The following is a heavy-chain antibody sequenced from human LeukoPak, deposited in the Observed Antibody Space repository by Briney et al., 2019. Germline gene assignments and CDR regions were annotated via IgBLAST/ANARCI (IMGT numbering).Heavy chain of an antibody. D-gene: IGHD6-25*01. CDR2: ISAYNGNT. CDR1: GYTFASYG. J-gene: IGHJ5*02. V-gene: IGHV1-18*01. CDR3: ARDPKNSGWFDP. Sequence: EASVKVSFKASGYTFASYGISWVRQAPGQGLEWMGWISAYNGNTNYAQKLQGRVTMTTDTSTSTAYMELRSLRSDGTAVYYCARDPKNSGWFDPWGQGTLVTVSS.